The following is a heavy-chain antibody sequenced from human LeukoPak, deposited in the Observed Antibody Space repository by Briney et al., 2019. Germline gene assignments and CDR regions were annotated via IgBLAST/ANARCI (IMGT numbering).Heavy chain of an antibody. CDR2: IYYSGST. CDR3: ARRAHYFDY. CDR1: GDSISRSSYY. V-gene: IGHV4-39*01. J-gene: IGHJ4*02. Sequence: SETLSLTCTVSGDSISRSSYYWGWIRQPPGKGLEWIASIYYSGSTYYNPSLKSRVTISVDTSKNQFSLKLSSMTAADTAVYYCARRAHYFDYWGQGTLVTVSS.